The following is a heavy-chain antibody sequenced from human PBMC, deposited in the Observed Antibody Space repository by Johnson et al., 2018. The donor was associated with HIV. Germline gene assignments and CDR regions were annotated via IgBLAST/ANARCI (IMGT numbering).Heavy chain of an antibody. J-gene: IGHJ3*02. V-gene: IGHV3-30*02. D-gene: IGHD3-3*01. CDR1: GFTFSSYG. Sequence: VQVVESGGGVVQPGRSLRLSCAASGFTFSSYGMHWVRQAPGKGLEWVAVIQYDASNKKYADSVKGRFTISRANSKNTLQMNSLRAEDTAVYYCAVPPNLADNFWSIRNAFDIWGQGTMVTVSS. CDR2: IQYDASNK. CDR3: AVPPNLADNFWSIRNAFDI.